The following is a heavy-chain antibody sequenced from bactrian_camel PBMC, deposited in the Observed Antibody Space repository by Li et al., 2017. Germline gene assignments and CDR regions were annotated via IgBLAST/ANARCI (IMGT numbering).Heavy chain of an antibody. Sequence: DVQLVESGGGSVQTGGSLRLTCVASGAAVSSYCMGWFRQAPGKEREAVAVITRGDVVRYLADSVKGRFTISKDYAKNALTLQMNSLKPEDTAMYYCAADFGRTTVYSCEYNTWGQGTQVTVS. V-gene: IGHV3S31*01. J-gene: IGHJ6*01. D-gene: IGHD2*01. CDR3: AADFGRTTVYSCEYNT. CDR2: ITRGDVVR. CDR1: GAAVSSYC.